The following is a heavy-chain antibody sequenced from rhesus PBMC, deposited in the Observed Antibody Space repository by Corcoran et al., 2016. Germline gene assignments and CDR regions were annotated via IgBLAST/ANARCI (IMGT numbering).Heavy chain of an antibody. V-gene: IGHV4-169*02. J-gene: IGHJ6*01. Sequence: QLQLQESGPGLVKPSETLSVTCAVSGGSISSSYWSWIRQATGKGLEWIGFIYGSGSSTNYNPSLKSRVTLSVDTSKNQLSLKLSAVTTADTAVYYCARDLCSITYCSPCGLESWGQGVVVTVSS. CDR1: GGSISSSY. CDR2: IYGSGSST. CDR3: ARDLCSITYCSPCGLES. D-gene: IGHD2-15*01.